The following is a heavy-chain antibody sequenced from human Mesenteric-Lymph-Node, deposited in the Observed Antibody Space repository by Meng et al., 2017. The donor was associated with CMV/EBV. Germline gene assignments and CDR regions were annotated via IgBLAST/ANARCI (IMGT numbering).Heavy chain of an antibody. V-gene: IGHV3-21*01. CDR3: AKDSVGDYDSKFAFDI. J-gene: IGHJ3*02. CDR2: ISSSSSYI. D-gene: IGHD5-12*01. CDR1: GFTFSSYS. Sequence: GGSLRLSCAASGFTFSSYSMNWVRQAPGKGLEWVSSISSSSSYIYYADSVKGRFTISRDNAKNSLYLQMNSLRAEDTAVYYCAKDSVGDYDSKFAFDIWGQGTMVTVSS.